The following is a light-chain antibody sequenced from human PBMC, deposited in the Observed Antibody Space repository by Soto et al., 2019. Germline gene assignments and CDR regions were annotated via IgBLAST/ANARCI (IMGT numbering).Light chain of an antibody. J-gene: IGLJ2*01. V-gene: IGLV2-23*02. CDR1: SSDVGPYNL. CDR2: EVI. Sequence: QYALTQPASVSGSPGQSITISCTGSSSDVGPYNLVSWYQHHPGKAPKLMISEVIKRPPGVSNRFSGSKSGNPASLTISGLQAEDEGDYYCCSYAGSSIFVFGGGTKLTVL. CDR3: CSYAGSSIFV.